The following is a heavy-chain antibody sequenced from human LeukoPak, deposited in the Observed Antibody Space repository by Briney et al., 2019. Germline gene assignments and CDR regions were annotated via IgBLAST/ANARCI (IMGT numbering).Heavy chain of an antibody. CDR3: ARALTSGGSRYPFDY. CDR1: GYTFTCYY. V-gene: IGHV1-2*02. J-gene: IGHJ4*02. D-gene: IGHD2-15*01. CDR2: INPNSGGT. Sequence: ASVKVSCKASGYTFTCYYMHWVRQAPGQGLEWMGWINPNSGGTNYAQKFQGRVTMTRDTSISTAYMELSRLRSDDTAVYYCARALTSGGSRYPFDYWGQGTLVTVSS.